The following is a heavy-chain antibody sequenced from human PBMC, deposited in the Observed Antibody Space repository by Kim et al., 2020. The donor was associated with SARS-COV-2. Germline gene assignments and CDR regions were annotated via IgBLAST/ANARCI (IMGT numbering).Heavy chain of an antibody. CDR3: ARDYDRTISWSAFDY. J-gene: IGHJ4*02. CDR2: ISPYNGNT. D-gene: IGHD1-1*01. Sequence: ASVKVSCKASGYTFTSYGISWVRQAPGQGLEWMGWISPYNGNTNYAQKLQGRVTMTTDTSTTTVYMDLRSLRSDDTAVYYCARDYDRTISWSAFDYWGQGTLVIVSS. V-gene: IGHV1-18*01. CDR1: GYTFTSYG.